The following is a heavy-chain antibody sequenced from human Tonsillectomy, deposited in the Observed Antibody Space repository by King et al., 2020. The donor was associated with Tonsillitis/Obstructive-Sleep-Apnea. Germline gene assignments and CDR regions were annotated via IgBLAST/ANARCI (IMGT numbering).Heavy chain of an antibody. J-gene: IGHJ4*02. Sequence: QLVQSGAEVKKPGASVKVSCKASGYTFTSYGISWVRQAPGQGLEWMGWISAYNGNTNYAQNLQGRVTMTTDTSTSTAYLDLRSLRSDDTAVYYCARDSMRHHFDSSDSSGYYTFAYWGQGTLVTVSS. V-gene: IGHV1-18*01. CDR1: GYTFTSYG. CDR2: ISAYNGNT. CDR3: ARDSMRHHFDSSDSSGYYTFAY. D-gene: IGHD3-22*01.